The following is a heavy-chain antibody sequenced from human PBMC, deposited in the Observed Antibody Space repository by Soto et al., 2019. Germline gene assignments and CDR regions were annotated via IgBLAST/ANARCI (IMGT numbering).Heavy chain of an antibody. CDR1: GGSFSGYY. J-gene: IGHJ4*02. CDR3: ARGGFLRGASPRSPTHGGY. D-gene: IGHD3-10*01. V-gene: IGHV4-34*01. Sequence: QVQLQQWGAGLLKPSETLSLTCAVYGGSFSGYYWSWIRQPPGKGLEWIGEINHSGSTNYNPSLXRRVTISVDTXXNXFXXQLSSVTAADTAVYYCARGGFLRGASPRSPTHGGYWGQGTLVTVSS. CDR2: INHSGST.